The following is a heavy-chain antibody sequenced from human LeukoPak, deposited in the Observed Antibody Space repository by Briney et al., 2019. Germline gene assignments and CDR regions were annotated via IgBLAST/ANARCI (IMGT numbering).Heavy chain of an antibody. V-gene: IGHV1-69*13. J-gene: IGHJ4*02. Sequence: ASVRVSCKASGGTFSSYAISWVRQAPGRGLEWMGGIIPIFGTANYAQKFQGRVTITADESTSTAYMELSSLRSEDTAVYYCARDKITRDGYHGYYFDYWGQGTLVTVSS. CDR1: GGTFSSYA. CDR3: ARDKITRDGYHGYYFDY. D-gene: IGHD5-24*01. CDR2: IIPIFGTA.